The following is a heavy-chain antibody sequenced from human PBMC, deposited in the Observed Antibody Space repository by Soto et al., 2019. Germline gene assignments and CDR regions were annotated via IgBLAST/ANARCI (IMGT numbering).Heavy chain of an antibody. CDR3: AKRVGLFSGYYYGMDV. Sequence: SETLSLTCTVSGGSISSSSYYWGWIRQPPGKGLEWIGSIYYSGSTYYNPSLKSRVTISVDTSKNQFSLKLSSVTAADTAVYYCAKRVGLFSGYYYGMDVWAQGTTVPVSS. J-gene: IGHJ6*02. D-gene: IGHD3-10*01. CDR2: IYYSGST. V-gene: IGHV4-39*01. CDR1: GGSISSSSYY.